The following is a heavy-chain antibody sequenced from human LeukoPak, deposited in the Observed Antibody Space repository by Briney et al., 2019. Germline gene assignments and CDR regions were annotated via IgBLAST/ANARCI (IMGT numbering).Heavy chain of an antibody. Sequence: ASVKVSCKASGYTFTSYGISWVRQAPGQGLEWMGWISAYNGNTNYAQKLQGRVTLTTDTSTSTAYMELRSLRSDDTAVYYRATATYSYGIHAELDYWGQGTLVTVSS. CDR2: ISAYNGNT. J-gene: IGHJ4*02. CDR1: GYTFTSYG. V-gene: IGHV1-18*01. CDR3: ATATYSYGIHAELDY. D-gene: IGHD5-18*01.